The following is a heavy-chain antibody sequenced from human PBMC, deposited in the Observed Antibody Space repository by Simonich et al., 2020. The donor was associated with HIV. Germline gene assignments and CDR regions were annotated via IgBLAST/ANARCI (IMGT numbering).Heavy chain of an antibody. Sequence: QVQLQQWGAGLLKPSETLSLTCAVYGGSFSGYYWSGIRQPPGKGREWIGEINHSGSTNYNPSLKSRVTISVDTSKNQFSLKLSSVTAADTAVYYCARLTAGGLGEYFQHWGQGTLVTVSS. V-gene: IGHV4-34*01. J-gene: IGHJ1*01. CDR1: GGSFSGYY. CDR3: ARLTAGGLGEYFQH. D-gene: IGHD6-13*01. CDR2: INHSGST.